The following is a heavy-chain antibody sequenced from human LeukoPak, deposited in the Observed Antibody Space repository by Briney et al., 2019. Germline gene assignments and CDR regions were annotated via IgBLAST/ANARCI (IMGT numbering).Heavy chain of an antibody. D-gene: IGHD3-10*01. CDR2: INPSGGST. V-gene: IGHV1-46*01. Sequence: GASVKVSCKASGSTFTSYYMHWVRQAPGQGLEWMGMINPSGGSTSYAQKFKGRVTMTRDTSTSTVYMELSSLRAEDTAVYYCARWGITMIRQSHFDYWGQGTLATVSS. CDR1: GSTFTSYY. J-gene: IGHJ4*02. CDR3: ARWGITMIRQSHFDY.